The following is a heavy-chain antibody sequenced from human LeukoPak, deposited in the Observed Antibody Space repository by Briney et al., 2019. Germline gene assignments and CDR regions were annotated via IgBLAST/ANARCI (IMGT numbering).Heavy chain of an antibody. Sequence: PGGSLRLSCAASGFTISNYWMSWVRQAPGKGLEWVANIKQDGSEKKYVDSVKGRFSISRDNAKNSLYLQIYSLRVEDTAEYYCARWTGGSGSWVLDVWGQGTTVTVSS. V-gene: IGHV3-7*04. CDR2: IKQDGSEK. CDR1: GFTISNYW. D-gene: IGHD3-10*01. CDR3: ARWTGGSGSWVLDV. J-gene: IGHJ6*02.